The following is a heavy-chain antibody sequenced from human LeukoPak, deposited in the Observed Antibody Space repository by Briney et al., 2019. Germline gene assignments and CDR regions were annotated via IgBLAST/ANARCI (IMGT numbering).Heavy chain of an antibody. CDR3: AKAVGATDAFDI. CDR2: ISWNSGSI. Sequence: GGSLRLSCAASGFTFDDYAMHWVRQAPGKGLEWVSGISWNSGSIGYADSVKGRFTISRDNAKNSLYLQMNSLRAEDMALYYCAKAVGATDAFDIWGQGTMVTVSS. CDR1: GFTFDDYA. V-gene: IGHV3-9*03. J-gene: IGHJ3*02. D-gene: IGHD1-26*01.